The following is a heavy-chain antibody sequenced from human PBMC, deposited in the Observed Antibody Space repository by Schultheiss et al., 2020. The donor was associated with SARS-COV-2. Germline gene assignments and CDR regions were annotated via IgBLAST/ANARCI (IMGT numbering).Heavy chain of an antibody. CDR2: MSHSGII. V-gene: IGHV4-34*01. Sequence: SETLSLTCAVYGGSFSGYYWSWIRQPPGKGLEWIGEMSHSGIINYNPSLKSRVTISMDTSKNQFSLRLTSVTAADTAVYYCGRPYYDSTGYWGAFDIWGQGTMVTVSS. D-gene: IGHD3-22*01. J-gene: IGHJ3*02. CDR1: GGSFSGYY. CDR3: GRPYYDSTGYWGAFDI.